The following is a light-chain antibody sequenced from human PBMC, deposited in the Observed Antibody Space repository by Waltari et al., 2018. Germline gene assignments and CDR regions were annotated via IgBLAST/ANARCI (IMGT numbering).Light chain of an antibody. V-gene: IGKV4-1*01. CDR2: WAS. Sequence: DIVMTQSPDSLAVSLGERATIHCKSSQSVLYNSNNKNYLLWYQQKPGQPPRLLLYWASIRESGVPDRFTGSGSGTEFTLTISSLQAEDVAVYYCQQYFSPPFTFGPGTRVDIK. CDR3: QQYFSPPFT. CDR1: QSVLYNSNNKNY. J-gene: IGKJ3*01.